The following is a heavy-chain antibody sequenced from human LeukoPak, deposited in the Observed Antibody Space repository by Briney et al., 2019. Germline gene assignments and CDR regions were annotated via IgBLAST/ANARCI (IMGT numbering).Heavy chain of an antibody. CDR1: GFTFSDYY. D-gene: IGHD6-19*01. CDR2: ISSSSTI. Sequence: GGSLRLSCAASGFTFSDYYMNWVRQAPGKELEWVSSISSSSTIYYADSVKGRFTISRDNAKNSLYLQMNSLRAEDTAVYYCAKVAVVLNYFDYWGQGTLVTVSS. V-gene: IGHV3-69-1*01. J-gene: IGHJ4*02. CDR3: AKVAVVLNYFDY.